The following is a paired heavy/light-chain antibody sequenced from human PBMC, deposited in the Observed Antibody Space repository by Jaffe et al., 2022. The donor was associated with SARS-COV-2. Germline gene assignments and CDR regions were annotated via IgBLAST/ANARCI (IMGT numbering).Heavy chain of an antibody. J-gene: IGHJ4*02. CDR1: GYTFTNYA. V-gene: IGHV1-3*01. Sequence: QVQLVQSGAEVKKPGASVKVSCKASGYTFTNYAMHWVRQAPGQRLEWMGWINVGNDDTKYSQRFQGRVTITRDTSASTAYMELSSLTSEDTAVYYCARRCEDYGDYVFCYWGQGTLVTVSS. CDR2: INVGNDDT. D-gene: IGHD4-17*01. CDR3: ARRCEDYGDYVFCY.
Light chain of an antibody. CDR1: QSINSY. Sequence: DIQMSQSPSSLSASVGDRVTITCRASQSINSYLNWYQQKPGKGPELLIYAASSLQSGVPSRFSGSGSGTDFTLTISSLQPEDFATYYCQQSYSTQYTFGQGTKLETK. V-gene: IGKV1-39*01. CDR2: AAS. J-gene: IGKJ2*01. CDR3: QQSYSTQYT.